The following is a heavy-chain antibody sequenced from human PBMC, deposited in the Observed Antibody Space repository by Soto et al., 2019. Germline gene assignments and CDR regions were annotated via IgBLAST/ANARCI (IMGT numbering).Heavy chain of an antibody. CDR1: GFTFSRYG. J-gene: IGHJ2*01. CDR2: ISLDGSYK. V-gene: IGHV3-30*18. Sequence: GGSLRLSCAASGFTFSRYGMHWVRQAPGKGLEWVAVISLDGSYKYYADSVKGRCIISRDNSKNTLYLQMNSLRVEDTALYYCAKGTSDILTGFPFYWYFDLWGRGTLVTVSS. D-gene: IGHD3-9*01. CDR3: AKGTSDILTGFPFYWYFDL.